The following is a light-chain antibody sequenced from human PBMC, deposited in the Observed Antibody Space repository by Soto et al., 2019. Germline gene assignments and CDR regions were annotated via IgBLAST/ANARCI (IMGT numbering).Light chain of an antibody. CDR1: QSVSSSS. Sequence: EIVLTQSPGTLSLSPGDGATLSCRASQSVSSSSLAWYPQKLGQAPRLLVYGASSRATGIPDRFSGSGSGTDFTLTSSRLEPEDFAVDFCQQYGSSPRTFGLGTKVDIK. V-gene: IGKV3-20*01. CDR3: QQYGSSPRT. CDR2: GAS. J-gene: IGKJ1*01.